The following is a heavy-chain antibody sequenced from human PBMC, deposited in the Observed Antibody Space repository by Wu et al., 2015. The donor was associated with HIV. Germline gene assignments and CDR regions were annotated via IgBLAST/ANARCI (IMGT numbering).Heavy chain of an antibody. CDR3: ARDLGEPGDAFDI. V-gene: IGHV1-2*02. D-gene: IGHD1-26*01. CDR1: GYSFTNYG. Sequence: QVQLVQSGAEMKKPGASVKVSCKASGYSFTNYGINWVRQAPGQGLEWMGWINPNSGGTNYAQKFQGRVTMTRDTSISTAYMELSRLRSDDTAVYYCARDLGEPGDAFDIWGQGTMVTVSS. CDR2: INPNSGGT. J-gene: IGHJ3*02.